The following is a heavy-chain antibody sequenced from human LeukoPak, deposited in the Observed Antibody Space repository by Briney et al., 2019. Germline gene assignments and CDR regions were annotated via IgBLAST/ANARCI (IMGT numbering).Heavy chain of an antibody. Sequence: ASVKVSCKASGYTFTGHFVFWVRQSPGQRLELVASIYPNNGDTYYVPKFQGRVTVTSDTSISTASMDISGLRSDDTASYYCSREASCDTTSCPQDYWGQGTLVTVSS. D-gene: IGHD2-2*01. CDR2: IYPNNGDT. V-gene: IGHV1-2*02. J-gene: IGHJ4*02. CDR3: SREASCDTTSCPQDY. CDR1: GYTFTGHF.